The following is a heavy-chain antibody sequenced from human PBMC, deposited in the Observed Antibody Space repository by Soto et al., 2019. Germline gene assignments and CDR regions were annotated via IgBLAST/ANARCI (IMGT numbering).Heavy chain of an antibody. CDR2: IFHSGST. CDR1: GGYINSGGFY. Sequence: QVQLQESGPGLLKPSQTLSLTCNVSGGYINSGGFYWSWIRQHPGKGLEWIGYIFHSGSTLYNPSRSSRVTLAADTSKNRLSLNRRSVTVADTAVYYCARGGIAGHWFDPWGQGTLVTVSS. J-gene: IGHJ5*02. D-gene: IGHD6-13*01. CDR3: ARGGIAGHWFDP. V-gene: IGHV4-31*03.